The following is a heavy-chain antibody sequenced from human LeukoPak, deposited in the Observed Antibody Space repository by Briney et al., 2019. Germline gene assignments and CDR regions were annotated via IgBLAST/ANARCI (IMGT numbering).Heavy chain of an antibody. CDR1: GFTFSSFW. CDR3: ARDNWGSPSHWFDL. J-gene: IGHJ5*02. CDR2: INQDGSGK. D-gene: IGHD7-27*01. Sequence: GGSLRLSCAASGFTFSSFWMSWVRQAPGKGLEWVANINQDGSGKYYVDSVKGRFIISRDNAQNSLYLQMDTLRAEDTAVYYCARDNWGSPSHWFDLWGQGTLVTVSS. V-gene: IGHV3-7*01.